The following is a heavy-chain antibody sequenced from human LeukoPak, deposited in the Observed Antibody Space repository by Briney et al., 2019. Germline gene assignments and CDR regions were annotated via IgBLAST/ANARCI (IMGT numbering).Heavy chain of an antibody. Sequence: GGSLRLSCAASGFTFSSYEMNWVRQAPGKGLEWVPYISSSGSTIHYADSVKGRFTISRDNAKNSLYLQMNSLRAEDTAVYYCARDLAVAGIMWGQGTLVTVSS. D-gene: IGHD6-19*01. V-gene: IGHV3-48*03. J-gene: IGHJ4*02. CDR2: ISSSGSTI. CDR3: ARDLAVAGIM. CDR1: GFTFSSYE.